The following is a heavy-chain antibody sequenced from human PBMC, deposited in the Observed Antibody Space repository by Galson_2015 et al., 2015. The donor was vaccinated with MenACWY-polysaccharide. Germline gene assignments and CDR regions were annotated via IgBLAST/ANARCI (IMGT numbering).Heavy chain of an antibody. V-gene: IGHV3-23*01. J-gene: IGHJ4*02. Sequence: SLRLSCAASGFTFSSYAMTWVRQAPGKGLGWVSTIRGTGGVTYYADSVKGRFTFSRDNSKNTLYLQMNSLRAEDTAVYYCAKGLRTGDCGNYWIAYDYWGQGTLVTVSS. CDR1: GFTFSSYA. CDR3: AKGLRTGDCGNYWIAYDY. CDR2: IRGTGGVT. D-gene: IGHD1-26*01.